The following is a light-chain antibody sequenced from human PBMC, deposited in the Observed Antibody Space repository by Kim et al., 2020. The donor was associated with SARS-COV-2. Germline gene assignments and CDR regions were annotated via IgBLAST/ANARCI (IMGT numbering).Light chain of an antibody. V-gene: IGLV2-8*01. CDR1: SSYICGYNF. Sequence: GPSIAFSCNGTSSYICGYNFVAWYQQHPGKAPKVMIYEVNKRPSGVPDRFSGSKSGNTASLTVSGLQAEDEADYYCSSYAGRQNLVFGGGTQLTVL. CDR3: SSYAGRQNLV. CDR2: EVN. J-gene: IGLJ2*01.